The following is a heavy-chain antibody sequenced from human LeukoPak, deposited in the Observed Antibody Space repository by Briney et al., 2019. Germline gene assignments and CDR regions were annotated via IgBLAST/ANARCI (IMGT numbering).Heavy chain of an antibody. Sequence: GGSLRLSCAASGFIFSNFDMHWVRQAPGKGLEWVAFISYDGTAKYYADSVKGRFTISRDNSKNTLYLQTNSLRAEDTAVYYCAKEYSFGLDYWGQGTLVTVSS. J-gene: IGHJ4*02. V-gene: IGHV3-30*02. CDR2: ISYDGTAK. CDR3: AKEYSFGLDY. D-gene: IGHD3/OR15-3a*01. CDR1: GFIFSNFD.